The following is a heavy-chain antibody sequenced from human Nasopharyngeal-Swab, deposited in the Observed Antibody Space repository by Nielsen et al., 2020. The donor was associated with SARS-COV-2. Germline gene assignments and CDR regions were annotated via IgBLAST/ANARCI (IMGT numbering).Heavy chain of an antibody. Sequence: GESLKISCAASGFTFSSYWMSWVRQAPGKGLEWVANIKQDGSEKYYVDSVKGRFTTSRDNAKNSLYLQMNSLRAEDTAVYYCARDPHEGWVYWGQGTLVTVSS. CDR2: IKQDGSEK. V-gene: IGHV3-7*01. J-gene: IGHJ4*02. CDR1: GFTFSSYW. CDR3: ARDPHEGWVY. D-gene: IGHD5-24*01.